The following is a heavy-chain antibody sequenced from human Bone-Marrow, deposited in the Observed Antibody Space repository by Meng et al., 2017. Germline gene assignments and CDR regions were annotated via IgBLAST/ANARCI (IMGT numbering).Heavy chain of an antibody. J-gene: IGHJ5*02. CDR1: GYTFTSYA. Sequence: ASVKVSCKASGYTFTSYAMNWVRQAPGQGLEWMGWINTNTGNPTYAQGFTGRFVFSLDISVSTAYLQISSLKAEDTAVYYCARDPGRYSSSIFNRFLKANWFDPWGQGTLVTVSS. D-gene: IGHD6-6*01. CDR3: ARDPGRYSSSIFNRFLKANWFDP. V-gene: IGHV7-4-1*02. CDR2: INTNTGNP.